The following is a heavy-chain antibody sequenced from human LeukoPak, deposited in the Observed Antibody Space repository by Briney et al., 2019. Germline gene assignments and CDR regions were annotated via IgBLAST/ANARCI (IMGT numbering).Heavy chain of an antibody. D-gene: IGHD6-13*01. V-gene: IGHV1-69*04. CDR1: GGTFSSYA. Sequence: GASVKVSCKASGGTFSSYAISWVRQAPGQGLEWMGRIIPILGIANYAQKFQGRVTITADESTSTAYMELSSLRSDDTAVYYCARAAAAGTSHDAFDIWGQGTMVTVSS. CDR3: ARAAAAGTSHDAFDI. J-gene: IGHJ3*02. CDR2: IIPILGIA.